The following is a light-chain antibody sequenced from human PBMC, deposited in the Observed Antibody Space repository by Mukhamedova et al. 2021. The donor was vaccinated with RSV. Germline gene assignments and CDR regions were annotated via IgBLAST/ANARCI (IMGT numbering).Light chain of an antibody. J-gene: IGKJ1*01. CDR2: KAS. CDR3: QQYITYWT. V-gene: IGKV1-5*03. Sequence: WYQRRVHGKAPKLLIYKASNLQSGVPSRFSGSGSGTEFTLTISSLQPDDFATYFCQQYITYWTFGQGTKVEVK.